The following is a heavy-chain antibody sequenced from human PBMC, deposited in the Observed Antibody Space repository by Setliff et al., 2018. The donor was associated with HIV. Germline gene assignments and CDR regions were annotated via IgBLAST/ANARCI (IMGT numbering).Heavy chain of an antibody. V-gene: IGHV4-4*09. Sequence: SETLSLTCTVSGGSFSSYYWSWIRQPPGEGLEWIGYIFTSGSTNYNPSLKSRVTISMDTSKNQFSLKLSSVTAADTALYYCARHPIYCGDCYSSGGMGPADHWGQGTLVTVSS. D-gene: IGHD2-21*02. CDR1: GGSFSSYY. CDR3: ARHPIYCGDCYSSGGMGPADH. J-gene: IGHJ4*02. CDR2: IFTSGST.